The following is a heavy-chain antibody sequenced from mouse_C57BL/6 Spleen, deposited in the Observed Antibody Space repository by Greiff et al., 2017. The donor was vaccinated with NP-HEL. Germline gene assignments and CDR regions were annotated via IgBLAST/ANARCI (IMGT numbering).Heavy chain of an antibody. CDR1: GYTFTDYY. V-gene: IGHV1-19*01. Sequence: VQLQQSGPVLVKPGASVKMSCKASGYTFTDYYMNWVKQSHGKSLEWIGVINPYNGGTSYNQKFKGKATLTVDKSSSTAYMELNSLTSEDSAVYYCARGGDYDLFAYWGQGTLVTVSA. D-gene: IGHD2-4*01. CDR3: ARGGDYDLFAY. J-gene: IGHJ3*01. CDR2: INPYNGGT.